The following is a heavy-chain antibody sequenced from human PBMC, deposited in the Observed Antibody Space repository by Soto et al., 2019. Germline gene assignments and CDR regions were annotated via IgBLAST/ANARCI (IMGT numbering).Heavy chain of an antibody. J-gene: IGHJ4*02. CDR1: GFSFGGYG. D-gene: IGHD1-26*01. CDR3: ARDGVGATTYFGYFDY. V-gene: IGHV3-33*01. CDR2: LRYDGSNE. Sequence: QVQLVESGGGVVQPGRSLRLSCAASGFSFGGYGMHWVRQAPGKGLEWVAVLRYDGSNEYYADSAKGRFTISRDNSKNSLYLQMNSLRAEDTAVYYCARDGVGATTYFGYFDYWGQGTLVTVSS.